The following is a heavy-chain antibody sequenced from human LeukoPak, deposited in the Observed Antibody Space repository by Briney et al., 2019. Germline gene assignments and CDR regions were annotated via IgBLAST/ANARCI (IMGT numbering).Heavy chain of an antibody. Sequence: EASVTVSCKASGGTFSSYAISWVRQAPGQGLEWMGGIIPIFGTANYAQKFQGRVTITADESTSTAYMELSSLRSEDTAVYYCARHHGWELLDAFDIWGQGTMVTVSS. D-gene: IGHD1-26*01. CDR3: ARHHGWELLDAFDI. V-gene: IGHV1-69*13. J-gene: IGHJ3*02. CDR1: GGTFSSYA. CDR2: IIPIFGTA.